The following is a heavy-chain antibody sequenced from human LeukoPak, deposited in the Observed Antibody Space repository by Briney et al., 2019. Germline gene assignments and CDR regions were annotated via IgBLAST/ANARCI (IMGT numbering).Heavy chain of an antibody. V-gene: IGHV1-24*01. D-gene: IGHD3-22*01. J-gene: IGHJ3*02. Sequence: ASVKVSCKVSGYTLTESSMHWVRQAPGKGLEWMGGFDPEDGETIYAQKFQGRVTMTEDTSTDTAYMELSRLRSDDTAVYYCARGPHYYDSSGYLLLDAFDIWGQGTMVTVSS. CDR3: ARGPHYYDSSGYLLLDAFDI. CDR2: FDPEDGET. CDR1: GYTLTESS.